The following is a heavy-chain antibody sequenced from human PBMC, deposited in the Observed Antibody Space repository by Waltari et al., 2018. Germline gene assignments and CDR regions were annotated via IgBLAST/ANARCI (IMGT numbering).Heavy chain of an antibody. V-gene: IGHV4-34*01. J-gene: IGHJ4*02. CDR3: ARGGDVLRYFDWLGNGPPKFDY. Sequence: QVQLQQWGAGLLKPSEPLSLTCAVYGGSFSGYYWSWIRQPPGKGLEWIGEINHSGSTNYNPSLKSRVTISVDTSKNQFSLKLSSVTAADTAVYYCARGGDVLRYFDWLGNGPPKFDYWGQGTLVSVSS. D-gene: IGHD3-9*01. CDR2: INHSGST. CDR1: GGSFSGYY.